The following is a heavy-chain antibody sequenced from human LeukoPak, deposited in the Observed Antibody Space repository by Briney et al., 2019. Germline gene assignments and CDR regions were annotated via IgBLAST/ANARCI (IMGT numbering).Heavy chain of an antibody. Sequence: SETLSLTCTVSGGSISSYYWSWIRQPPGKGLEWIGYIYYSGTTNYNPSLKSRVTISVGTSKNQFSLKLSSVTAADTAVYYCARGSAAAGPPDYWGRGTLVTVSS. CDR1: GGSISSYY. D-gene: IGHD6-13*01. CDR2: IYYSGTT. CDR3: ARGSAAAGPPDY. J-gene: IGHJ4*02. V-gene: IGHV4-59*01.